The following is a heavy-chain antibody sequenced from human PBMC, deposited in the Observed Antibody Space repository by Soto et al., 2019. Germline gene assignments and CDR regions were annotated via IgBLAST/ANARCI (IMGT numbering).Heavy chain of an antibody. D-gene: IGHD5-12*01. V-gene: IGHV4-59*01. Sequence: PSEALSLTCTVSGGSIRSYYWSWIRQPPGKGLEWIGYIYYSGSTNYNPSLKSRVTISLDTSKNQFSLQLSSVTAADTAVYYCATFYSGYDWVDYWGRGTLVPVSS. CDR2: IYYSGST. CDR3: ATFYSGYDWVDY. J-gene: IGHJ4*02. CDR1: GGSIRSYY.